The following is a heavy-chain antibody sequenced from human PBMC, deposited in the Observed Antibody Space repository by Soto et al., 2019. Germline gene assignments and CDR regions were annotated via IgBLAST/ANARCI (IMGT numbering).Heavy chain of an antibody. V-gene: IGHV3-30*18. CDR3: AKTRIGGYCSTNRCYVLQH. D-gene: IGHD2-2*01. J-gene: IGHJ1*01. Sequence: QVQLVESGGGVVQPGRPLRLSCEASGFNFGYYGMHWVRQAPGKGLEWVAIISYDGKDKYYRDSVKGRFTISRDNSKNTLYLQMNRLKPEDTAVYYCAKTRIGGYCSTNRCYVLQHWGQGTLVTVSS. CDR2: ISYDGKDK. CDR1: GFNFGYYG.